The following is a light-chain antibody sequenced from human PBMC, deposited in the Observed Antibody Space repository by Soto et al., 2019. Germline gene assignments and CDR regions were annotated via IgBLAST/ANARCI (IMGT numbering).Light chain of an antibody. V-gene: IGLV6-57*03. CDR2: EDN. CDR1: SGRIASNY. CDR3: QSYDSSNHAV. Sequence: NFMLTQPHSVSESPGKTVTISCTRSSGRIASNYVQWYQQRPGSAPTTVIYEDNQRPSGVPDRFSGSIDSSSNSASLTISGLKTEDEADYYCQSYDSSNHAVFGGGTQLTVL. J-gene: IGLJ7*01.